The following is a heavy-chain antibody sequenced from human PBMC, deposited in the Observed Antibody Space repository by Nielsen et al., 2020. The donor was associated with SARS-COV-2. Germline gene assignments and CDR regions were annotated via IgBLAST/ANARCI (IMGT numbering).Heavy chain of an antibody. CDR3: ARGFKEYYYDSSGYYTGNWFDP. D-gene: IGHD3-22*01. J-gene: IGHJ5*02. Sequence: RQAPGKGLEWIGYIYYSGSTNYNPSLKSRVTISVDTSKNQFSLKLSSVTAADTAVYYCARGFKEYYYDSSGYYTGNWFDPWGQGTLVTVSS. CDR2: IYYSGST. V-gene: IGHV4-61*06.